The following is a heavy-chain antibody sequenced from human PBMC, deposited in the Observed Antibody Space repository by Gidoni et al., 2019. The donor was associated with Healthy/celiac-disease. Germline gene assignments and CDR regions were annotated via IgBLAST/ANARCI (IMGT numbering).Heavy chain of an antibody. D-gene: IGHD6-13*01. CDR1: GCTFSSYG. Sequence: QVQLVESGGGVVQPGRSMRLSCAASGCTFSSYGMHWVRQAPGKGLEWVAVISYDGSNKYYADSVKGRFTISRDKSKNTLYLQMNSLRAEDTAVYYCAKGRYSSSWIDYWGQGTLVTVSS. CDR3: AKGRYSSSWIDY. J-gene: IGHJ4*02. V-gene: IGHV3-30*18. CDR2: ISYDGSNK.